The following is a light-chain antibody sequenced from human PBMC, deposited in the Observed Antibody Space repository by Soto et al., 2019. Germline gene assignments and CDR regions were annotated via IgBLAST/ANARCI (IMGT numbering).Light chain of an antibody. CDR3: QQTHRTPRVT. J-gene: IGKJ3*01. V-gene: IGKV1-39*01. Sequence: DIQMTQSPSSLSASVGDRVTITCRAGQSISSHLNWYQQKPGKAPKLLIYAASSLQSGVPSRFSGSGSGTDFTLTISSLQPEDFATYYCQQTHRTPRVTFGPGTKVDIK. CDR2: AAS. CDR1: QSISSH.